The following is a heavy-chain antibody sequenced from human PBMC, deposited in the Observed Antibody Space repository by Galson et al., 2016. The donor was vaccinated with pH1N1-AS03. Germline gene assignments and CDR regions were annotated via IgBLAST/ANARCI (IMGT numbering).Heavy chain of an antibody. V-gene: IGHV3-66*01. CDR3: AKDLCSRAVCHYLDY. CDR2: IHAGGST. J-gene: IGHJ4*02. D-gene: IGHD2-15*01. CDR1: GFTVSSNY. Sequence: SLRLSCAVSGFTVSSNYMTWVRQAPGKGLEWVSLIHAGGSTNYADSVKGSFTISRDNSKNTVFLQMNSLRAEDTAVYYCAKDLCSRAVCHYLDYWGQGTLDTVPS.